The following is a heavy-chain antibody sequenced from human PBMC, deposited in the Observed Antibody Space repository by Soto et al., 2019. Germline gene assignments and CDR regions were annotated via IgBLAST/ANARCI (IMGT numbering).Heavy chain of an antibody. CDR3: ARQITLVRGIDF. CDR1: GGSISSGCYY. V-gene: IGHV4-31*03. J-gene: IGHJ4*02. D-gene: IGHD3-10*01. Sequence: QVQLLESGPGLVKSSQTLSLTCSISGGSISSGCYYWSWVRQRPGKGLEWIGYVYFNENTYYNPSLKTRVSISVGASKSQFSLRLSSMTAADAAIYYCARQITLVRGIDFWGPGISVSVSS. CDR2: VYFNENT.